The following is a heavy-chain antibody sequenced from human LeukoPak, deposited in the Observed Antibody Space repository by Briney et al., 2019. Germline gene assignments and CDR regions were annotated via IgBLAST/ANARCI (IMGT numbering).Heavy chain of an antibody. CDR3: ARGGRWELPRPYAFDI. V-gene: IGHV1-18*01. D-gene: IGHD1-26*01. J-gene: IGHJ3*02. CDR2: ISVYNGHT. Sequence: ASVKVSCKASGYTFTSYGISWVRQAPGQGLEWMGWISVYNGHTNYAQNLQGRVTMTTDTSTSTAYMELRNVRSDDTAVYYCARGGRWELPRPYAFDIWGQGTMVTVSP. CDR1: GYTFTSYG.